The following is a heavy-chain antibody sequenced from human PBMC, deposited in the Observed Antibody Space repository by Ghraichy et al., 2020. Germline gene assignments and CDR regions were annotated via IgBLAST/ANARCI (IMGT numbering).Heavy chain of an antibody. D-gene: IGHD6-19*01. CDR1: GFTVSSNY. J-gene: IGHJ1*01. V-gene: IGHV3-53*01. Sequence: GGSLRLSCAASGFTVSSNYMSWVRQAPGKGLEWVSVIYSGGSTYYADSVRGRFTISRDNSNNTLYLQMNNLRAEDTAIYYCARASSSGWSMEYFQHWGQGTLVTVSS. CDR3: ARASSSGWSMEYFQH. CDR2: IYSGGST.